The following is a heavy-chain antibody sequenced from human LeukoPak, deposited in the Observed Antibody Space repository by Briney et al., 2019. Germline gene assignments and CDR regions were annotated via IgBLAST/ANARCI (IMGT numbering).Heavy chain of an antibody. CDR2: ISGSDGST. CDR3: AKSRSSGGSSYFDY. CDR1: GFTFSSYA. D-gene: IGHD2-15*01. Sequence: GGSLRLSCAASGFTFSSYAMSWVRQAPGKGLEWVSAISGSDGSTYYADSVKGRFTISRDNSKNTLYLQMNSLRAEDTAVYYCAKSRSSGGSSYFDYWGQGTLVTVSS. J-gene: IGHJ4*02. V-gene: IGHV3-23*01.